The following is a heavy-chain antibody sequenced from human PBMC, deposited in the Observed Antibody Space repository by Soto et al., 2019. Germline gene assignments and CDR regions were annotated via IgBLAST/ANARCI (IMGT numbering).Heavy chain of an antibody. CDR3: AKVWGVYGDYGSDY. D-gene: IGHD4-17*01. V-gene: IGHV3-30*18. Sequence: GGSLRLSCAASGFTFSSYGMHWVRQAPGKGLEWVAVISYDGSNKYYADSVKGRFTISRDNSKNTLYLQMNSLRAEDTAVYYCAKVWGVYGDYGSDYWGQGTLVPVSS. CDR1: GFTFSSYG. J-gene: IGHJ4*02. CDR2: ISYDGSNK.